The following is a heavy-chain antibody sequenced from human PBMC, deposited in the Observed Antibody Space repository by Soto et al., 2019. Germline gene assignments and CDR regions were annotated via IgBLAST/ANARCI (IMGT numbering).Heavy chain of an antibody. V-gene: IGHV1-2*02. CDR2: INPNGDAT. J-gene: IGHJ6*03. Sequence: GQLAQSGAEVKKPGASVKVSCKTSGDSFNDYYIHWVRQAPGQGLEWMGGINPNGDATKYAQKFQGRATVTWETSITTVYMELSSLRSDDTAVYYFARESGGATATLDYYYFYMDVWGKGTTVTVSS. CDR1: GDSFNDYY. D-gene: IGHD5-12*01. CDR3: ARESGGATATLDYYYFYMDV.